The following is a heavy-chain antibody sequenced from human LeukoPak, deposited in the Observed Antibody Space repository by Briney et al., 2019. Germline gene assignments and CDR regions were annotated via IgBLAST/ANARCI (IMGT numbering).Heavy chain of an antibody. D-gene: IGHD2-2*01. CDR3: ARVVPAAIDAFDI. Sequence: GGSLKLSCAASGFTFSDYYMSWIRQAPGKGLEWVSYISSSGSTIYYADSVKGRFTISRDNAKNSLYLQMNSLRAEDTAVYYCARVVPAAIDAFDIWGQGTMVTVSS. J-gene: IGHJ3*02. CDR1: GFTFSDYY. CDR2: ISSSGSTI. V-gene: IGHV3-11*04.